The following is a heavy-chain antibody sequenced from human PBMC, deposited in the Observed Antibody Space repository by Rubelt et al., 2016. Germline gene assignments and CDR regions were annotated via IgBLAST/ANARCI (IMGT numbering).Heavy chain of an antibody. Sequence: QLQLQESGPGLVKPSETLSLTCSVSGGSISSSSYYWGWIRQSPGKGLAWIGYIYYSGSTYSNPSLKSRLTISLDTSKKQFSLKLAQGTAAATAVYYWARDDSYGPRDWGQGILVTVSS. J-gene: IGHJ4*02. CDR3: ARDDSYGPRD. V-gene: IGHV4-39*07. CDR1: GGSISSSSYY. D-gene: IGHD5-18*01. CDR2: IYYSGST.